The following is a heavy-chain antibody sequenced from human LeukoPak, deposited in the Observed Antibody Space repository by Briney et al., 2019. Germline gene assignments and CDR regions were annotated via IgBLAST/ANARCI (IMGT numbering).Heavy chain of an antibody. J-gene: IGHJ4*02. Sequence: GASVKVSCKASGYTFTGYYMHWVRQAPGQGLEGMGRINPNSGGTNYAQKFQGRVTMTRDTFISTAYMELSRLRSDDTAVYYCATPIAVAPFDYWGQGTLVTVSS. CDR2: INPNSGGT. D-gene: IGHD6-19*01. CDR3: ATPIAVAPFDY. V-gene: IGHV1-2*06. CDR1: GYTFTGYY.